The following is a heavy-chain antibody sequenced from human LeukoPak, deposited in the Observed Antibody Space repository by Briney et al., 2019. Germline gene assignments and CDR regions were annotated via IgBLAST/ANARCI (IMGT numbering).Heavy chain of an antibody. CDR3: ARRDIVVVVSASDY. CDR1: GFTFSNYG. D-gene: IGHD2-15*01. Sequence: GGSLRLSCAASGFTFSNYGMNWVRQAPGKGLEWVSAISDSGGSTYYADSVKGRFTISRDSSKNTLYLQMNSLRVDDTAVYYCARRDIVVVVSASDYWGQGTLVTVSS. J-gene: IGHJ4*02. CDR2: ISDSGGST. V-gene: IGHV3-23*01.